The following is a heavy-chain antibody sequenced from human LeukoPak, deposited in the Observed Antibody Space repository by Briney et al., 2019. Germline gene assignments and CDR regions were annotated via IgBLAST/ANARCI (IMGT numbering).Heavy chain of an antibody. J-gene: IGHJ4*02. CDR2: IYSGGST. CDR3: ARHIRSSGWYSDF. Sequence: PGGSLRLSCAASGFTVSSNYMSWVRQAPGKGLEWVSVIYSGGSTYYADSVKGRFTISRDNSKNTLYLEMNSLRAEDTAVYYCARHIRSSGWYSDFWGRGTLVTVSS. D-gene: IGHD6-19*01. V-gene: IGHV3-66*04. CDR1: GFTVSSNY.